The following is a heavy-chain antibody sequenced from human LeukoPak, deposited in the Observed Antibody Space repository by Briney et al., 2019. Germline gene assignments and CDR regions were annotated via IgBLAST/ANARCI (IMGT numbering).Heavy chain of an antibody. Sequence: SETLSLTCTVSGGSIRSYYWSWIRQPPGKGLEWIGYVYYSGSTNYNPSLKSRVTISVDTSKNQFSLKLSSVTAADTAVYCCARLTKDYYYGMDVWGQGTTVTVSS. CDR1: GGSIRSYY. D-gene: IGHD3-3*01. V-gene: IGHV4-59*01. CDR2: VYYSGST. J-gene: IGHJ6*02. CDR3: ARLTKDYYYGMDV.